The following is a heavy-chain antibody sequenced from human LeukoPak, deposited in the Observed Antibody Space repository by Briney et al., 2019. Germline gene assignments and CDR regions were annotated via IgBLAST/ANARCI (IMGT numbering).Heavy chain of an antibody. CDR2: IYSGGST. J-gene: IGHJ4*02. CDR1: GLTVCNIY. CDR3: ARVDYGSGNDYFDY. Sequence: GGSLRLSCAASGLTVCNIYKSWGGPAPGKGLGGVSVIYSGGSTYYADSVKGRFTISRDNSKNTLYLQMNSLRAEDTAVYYCARVDYGSGNDYFDYWGQGTLVTVSS. D-gene: IGHD3-10*01. V-gene: IGHV3-53*01.